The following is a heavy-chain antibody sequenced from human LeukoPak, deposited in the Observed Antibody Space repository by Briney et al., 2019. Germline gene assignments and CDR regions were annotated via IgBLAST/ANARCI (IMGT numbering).Heavy chain of an antibody. CDR1: GGSISSYY. Sequence: SETLSLTCTVAGGSISSYYWSWIRRPAGKGLEWIGYIYYSGSTNYNPSLNSRVTISVDTSKNQFSLKLSSVTAADTAVYYCASGRAGYSSGWDNFDYWGQGTLVTVSS. CDR2: IYYSGST. D-gene: IGHD6-19*01. V-gene: IGHV4-59*08. J-gene: IGHJ4*02. CDR3: ASGRAGYSSGWDNFDY.